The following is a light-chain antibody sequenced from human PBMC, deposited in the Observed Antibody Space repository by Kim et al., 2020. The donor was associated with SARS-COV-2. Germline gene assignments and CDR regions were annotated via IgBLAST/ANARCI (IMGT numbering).Light chain of an antibody. CDR3: LQHSTYPIT. J-gene: IGKJ5*01. CDR2: GAS. CDR1: QEIRND. V-gene: IGKV1-17*01. Sequence: ASVGYRVTITCRASQEIRNDLVWYQQNPGRAPKRLIYGASSLQSVVPSRCSGSGSGTEFTLTISSVQPEDFATYLCLQHSTYPITFGQGTRLEIK.